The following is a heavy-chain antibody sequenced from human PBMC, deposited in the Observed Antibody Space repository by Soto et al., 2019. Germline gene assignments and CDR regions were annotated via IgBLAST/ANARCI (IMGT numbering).Heavy chain of an antibody. CDR2: INPSGGST. Sequence: QVQLVQSGAEVKKPGASVKVSCKASGYTFTSYYMHWVRQAPGQGLEWMGIINPSGGSTSYAQKFQGRVSMTRDTSPSTVYMELSSLRSEDTAVYYCARRYYGPFDYWGQGTLVTVSS. CDR1: GYTFTSYY. V-gene: IGHV1-46*01. CDR3: ARRYYGPFDY. J-gene: IGHJ4*02. D-gene: IGHD3-10*01.